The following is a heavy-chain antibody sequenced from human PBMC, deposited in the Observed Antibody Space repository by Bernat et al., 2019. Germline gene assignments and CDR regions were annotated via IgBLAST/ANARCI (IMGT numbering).Heavy chain of an antibody. CDR2: VSYSGNT. CDR3: ARNWGGFYSFFDY. Sequence: QVQLQESGPGLVKPSETLSLTCNVSAGYTDSYFWSWVRQPPGKGLEYIAAVSYSGNTNYNPSLKSRVTVSIDTSKNQVYLRLSSVTAADTAIYYCARNWGGFYSFFDYWGQGTLVTVSS. D-gene: IGHD3-22*01. J-gene: IGHJ4*02. CDR1: AGYTDSYF. V-gene: IGHV4-59*08.